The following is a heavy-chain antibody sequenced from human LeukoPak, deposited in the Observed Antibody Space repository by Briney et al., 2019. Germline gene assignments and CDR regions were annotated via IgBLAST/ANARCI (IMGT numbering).Heavy chain of an antibody. CDR2: ISGSGGTK. CDR1: GFXFSSYA. CDR3: AQVMGVRGAPSDY. Sequence: GGSLRLSCAASGFXFSSYAMSWVRQAPGKGLKWVSAISGSGGTKYYADSVNGRFTISRDNSKNTLYLQMNSLTAEDTALYYCAQVMGVRGAPSDYWGQGTLVTVSS. D-gene: IGHD3-10*01. J-gene: IGHJ4*02. V-gene: IGHV3-23*01.